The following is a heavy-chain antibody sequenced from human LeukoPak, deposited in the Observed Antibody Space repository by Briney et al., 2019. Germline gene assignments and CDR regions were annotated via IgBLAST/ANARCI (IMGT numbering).Heavy chain of an antibody. CDR1: GGSISISSYY. CDR3: ASTRGYCSSTSCYRYFDY. J-gene: IGHJ4*02. V-gene: IGHV4-39*01. Sequence: SETLSLTCTVSGGSISISSYYWGWIRQPPGKGLEWIGNIYYSGSTYYNPSLKSRVTISVDTSKNQFSLKLSSVTAADTAVYYCASTRGYCSSTSCYRYFDYWGQGTLVTVSS. D-gene: IGHD2-2*02. CDR2: IYYSGST.